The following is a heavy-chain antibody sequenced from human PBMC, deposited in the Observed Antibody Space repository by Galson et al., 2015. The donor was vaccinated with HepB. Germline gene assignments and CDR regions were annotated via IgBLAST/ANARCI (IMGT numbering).Heavy chain of an antibody. V-gene: IGHV3-23*01. J-gene: IGHJ6*02. D-gene: IGHD6-13*01. Sequence: SLRLSCAASGFTFSSYAMSWVRQAPGKGLEWVSAISGSGGHTYYADSVRGRFTISRDNSKNTLWLQMHSLRAEDTAVYYCAIPLGEQQLIRGFYYYYGMDVWGQGTTVTVSS. CDR2: ISGSGGHT. CDR1: GFTFSSYA. CDR3: AIPLGEQQLIRGFYYYYGMDV.